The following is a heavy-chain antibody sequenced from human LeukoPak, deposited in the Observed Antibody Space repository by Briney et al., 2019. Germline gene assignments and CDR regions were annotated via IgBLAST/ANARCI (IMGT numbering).Heavy chain of an antibody. J-gene: IGHJ5*02. CDR2: IVAGGDTT. Sequence: PGGSLRLSCAASGFTFSNYAMSWVRQAPGRGLEWVSSIVAGGDTTYYADSVKGRLTISRDNSKNTLYLQMNSLRAEDTAVYYCAKELTTVTDNWFDPWGQGTLVTVSS. V-gene: IGHV3-23*01. CDR3: AKELTTVTDNWFDP. CDR1: GFTFSNYA. D-gene: IGHD4-17*01.